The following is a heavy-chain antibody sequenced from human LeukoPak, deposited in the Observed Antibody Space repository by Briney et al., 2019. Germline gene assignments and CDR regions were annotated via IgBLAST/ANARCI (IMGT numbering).Heavy chain of an antibody. Sequence: RTSETLSLTCTVSGYSISNGYYWGWIRQSPGKGLEWVGSVSHRGSTYYNPSLRSRVTISVDRSKQKFSLRLTSVTAADTAVYFCARGAEYYAIWRGYAGYSDYWGQGISVTVSS. V-gene: IGHV4-38-2*02. CDR1: GYSISNGYY. CDR2: VSHRGST. CDR3: ARGAEYYAIWRGYAGYSDY. J-gene: IGHJ4*02. D-gene: IGHD3-3*01.